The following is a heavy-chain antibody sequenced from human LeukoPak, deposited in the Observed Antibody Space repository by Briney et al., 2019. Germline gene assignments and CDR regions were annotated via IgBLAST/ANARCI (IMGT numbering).Heavy chain of an antibody. J-gene: IGHJ1*01. CDR3: AAETSFGRAIARGLEYFQH. CDR2: IVVGSGNT. Sequence: ASVKVSCKASGFTFTSSAVQWVRQARGQRLEWIGWIVVGSGNTNYAQKFQERVTITRDMSTSTAYMELSSLRSEDTAVYYCAAETSFGRAIARGLEYFQHWGQGTLVTVSS. V-gene: IGHV1-58*01. D-gene: IGHD3-16*02. CDR1: GFTFTSSA.